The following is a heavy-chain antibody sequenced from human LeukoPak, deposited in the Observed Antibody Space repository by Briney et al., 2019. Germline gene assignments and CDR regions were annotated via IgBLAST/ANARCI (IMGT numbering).Heavy chain of an antibody. D-gene: IGHD3-10*01. CDR2: MNPNSGNT. J-gene: IGHJ4*02. CDR3: ARGTSLYYYGSGSYPDY. CDR1: GYTFTSYD. V-gene: IGHV1-8*01. Sequence: GASVKVSCKASGYTFTSYDINWVRQATGQGLEWMGWMNPNSGNTGYAQKFQGRVTMTRNTSISTAYMELSSLRSEDTAVYYCARGTSLYYYGSGSYPDYWGQGTLVTVSS.